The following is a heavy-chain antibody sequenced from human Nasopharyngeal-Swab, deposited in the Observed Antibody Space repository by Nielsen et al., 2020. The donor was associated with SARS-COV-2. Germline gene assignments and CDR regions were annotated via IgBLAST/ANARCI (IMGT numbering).Heavy chain of an antibody. Sequence: GESLKISCAASGFTFSSYEMNWVRQAPGKGLEWVSYISSSGSTIYYADSVKGRFTISRDNAKNSLYLQMNSLRAEDTAVYYCARDDGQWLNPVYYFDYWGQGTLVTVSS. CDR1: GFTFSSYE. D-gene: IGHD6-19*01. J-gene: IGHJ4*02. CDR3: ARDDGQWLNPVYYFDY. V-gene: IGHV3-48*03. CDR2: ISSSGSTI.